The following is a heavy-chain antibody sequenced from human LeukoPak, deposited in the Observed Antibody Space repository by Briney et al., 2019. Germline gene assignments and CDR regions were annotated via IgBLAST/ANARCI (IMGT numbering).Heavy chain of an antibody. CDR3: AKGQQQLVSRFDY. J-gene: IGHJ4*02. CDR2: ISGSGGST. Sequence: GGSLRLSCAASGFTFSSYAMSWVRQAPGKGLAWASAISGSGGSTYYADSVKGRFTISRDNSKNTLYLQMNSLRAEDTAVYYCAKGQQQLVSRFDYWGQGTLVTVSS. CDR1: GFTFSSYA. D-gene: IGHD6-13*01. V-gene: IGHV3-23*01.